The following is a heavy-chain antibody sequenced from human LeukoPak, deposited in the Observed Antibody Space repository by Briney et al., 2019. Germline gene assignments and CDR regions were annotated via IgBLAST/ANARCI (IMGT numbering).Heavy chain of an antibody. Sequence: ASVKVSCKASGYTFTTYGISWVRQAPGQGLEWMGWISANNGNTNYAQKRQGRVTMTTDTSTTTAYMELRSLGSDDTAVYYCARDRGHDSGGYFRYWGQGTMITVSS. CDR2: ISANNGNT. D-gene: IGHD3-22*01. J-gene: IGHJ4*02. CDR3: ARDRGHDSGGYFRY. V-gene: IGHV1-18*01. CDR1: GYTFTTYG.